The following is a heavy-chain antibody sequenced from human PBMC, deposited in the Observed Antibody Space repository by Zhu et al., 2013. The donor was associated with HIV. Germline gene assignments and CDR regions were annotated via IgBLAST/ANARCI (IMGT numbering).Heavy chain of an antibody. CDR3: ARGHQTRVTIFGEDGGWFDP. CDR2: IIPILGIA. J-gene: IGHJ5*02. CDR1: GGTFSSYT. Sequence: QVQLVQSGAEVKKPGSSVKVSCKASGGTFSSYTISWVRQAPGQGLEWMGRIIPILGIANYAQKFQGRVTITADESTSTAYMELSSLRSEDTAVYYCARGHQTRVTIFGEDGGWFDPWGRGNPWSPSPQ. D-gene: IGHD3-3*01. V-gene: IGHV1-69*02.